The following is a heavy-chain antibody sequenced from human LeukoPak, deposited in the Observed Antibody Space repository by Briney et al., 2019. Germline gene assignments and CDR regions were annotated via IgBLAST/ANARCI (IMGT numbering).Heavy chain of an antibody. CDR2: ISSSGSTI. D-gene: IGHD6-13*01. CDR1: GFTFSDYY. CDR3: ARVEAAAGHYFDY. J-gene: IGHJ4*02. V-gene: IGHV3-11*01. Sequence: GGSLRLPCAASGFTFSDYYMSWIRQAPGKGLEWVSYISSSGSTIYYADSVKGRFTISRDNAKNSLYLQMNSLRAEDTAVYYCARVEAAAGHYFDYWGQGTLVTVSS.